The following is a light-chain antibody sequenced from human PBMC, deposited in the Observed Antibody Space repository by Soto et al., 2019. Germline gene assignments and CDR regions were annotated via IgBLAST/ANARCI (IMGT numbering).Light chain of an antibody. CDR1: QSISSY. J-gene: IGKJ3*01. CDR3: QPSYSTPFT. V-gene: IGKV1-39*01. CDR2: AAS. Sequence: DIQMTQSPSSLSASVGDRVTITCRASQSISSYVNRYQQKPGKAPKLLIYAASSLQSGVTSSFSGSGSGTDFTLAISSLQPEDVANYYCQPSYSTPFTFGPGTKVYI.